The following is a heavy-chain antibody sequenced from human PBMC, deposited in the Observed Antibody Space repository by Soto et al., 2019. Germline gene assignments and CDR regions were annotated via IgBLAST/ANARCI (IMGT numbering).Heavy chain of an antibody. J-gene: IGHJ6*02. Sequence: PSETLSLTCTVSGGSISSSSYYWGWIRQPPGKGLEWIGSIYYSGSTYYNPSLKSRVTISVDTSKNQFSLKLSSVTAADTAVYYCARDDIVVVPAATPYTDTYYSYYGMDVWGQGTTVTVSS. CDR2: IYYSGST. D-gene: IGHD2-2*01. CDR1: GGSISSSSYY. V-gene: IGHV4-39*01. CDR3: ARDDIVVVPAATPYTDTYYSYYGMDV.